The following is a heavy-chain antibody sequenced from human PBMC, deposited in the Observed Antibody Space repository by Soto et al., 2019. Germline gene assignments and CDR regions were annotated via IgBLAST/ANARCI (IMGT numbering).Heavy chain of an antibody. CDR2: INHVGGT. CDR1: GGFLSDSY. CDR3: VRIRYQLPSSVLWLDP. J-gene: IGHJ5*02. V-gene: IGHV4-34*01. Sequence: PSYTMYLTCAVYGGFLSDSYWTWIRKPPGKGLEWIGEINHVGGTNYNPSLKSRVTMSVDTSQNQFSLRLISVTAADTAMYFCVRIRYQLPSSVLWLDPWGQGTPVTVSS. D-gene: IGHD3-16*01.